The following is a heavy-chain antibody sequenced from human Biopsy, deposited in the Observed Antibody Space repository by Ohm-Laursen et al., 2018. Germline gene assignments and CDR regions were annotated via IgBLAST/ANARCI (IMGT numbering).Heavy chain of an antibody. CDR1: GYTFAGYY. D-gene: IGHD3-9*01. Sequence: GASVKVSCKASGYTFAGYYLHWVRQAPGHGLEWMGWINPNSGNANYAQSFQGRLTVTRDTSNSTAYMELTSLTFDDTAIYYCARVPAYPSIDGYYGLDLWGQGTTVIVSS. CDR3: ARVPAYPSIDGYYGLDL. CDR2: INPNSGNA. V-gene: IGHV1-2*02. J-gene: IGHJ6*02.